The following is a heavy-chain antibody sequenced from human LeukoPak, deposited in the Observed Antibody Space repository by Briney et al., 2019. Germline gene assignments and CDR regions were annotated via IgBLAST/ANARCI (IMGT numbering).Heavy chain of an antibody. V-gene: IGHV3-21*05. CDR1: GFTFSSYS. Sequence: GGSLRLSCAASGFTFSSYSMNWVRQAPGKGLEWVSYISSSSSYTNYADSVKGRFTISRDNAKNTLYLQMNSLRAEDTAVYYCARGGSSWSGYFQHWGQGTLVTVSS. D-gene: IGHD6-13*01. CDR3: ARGGSSWSGYFQH. CDR2: ISSSSSYT. J-gene: IGHJ1*01.